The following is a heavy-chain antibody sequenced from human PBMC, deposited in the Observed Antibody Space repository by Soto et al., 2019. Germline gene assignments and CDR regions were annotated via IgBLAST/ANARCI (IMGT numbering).Heavy chain of an antibody. J-gene: IGHJ6*02. CDR2: IIPILGIA. CDR3: ARDGDYGSEHYGMGV. V-gene: IGHV1-69*08. D-gene: IGHD3-10*01. CDR1: GGTFSSYT. Sequence: QVQLVQSGAEVKKPGSSVKVSCKASGGTFSSYTISWVRQAPGQGLEWMGSIIPILGIANYAQKFQGRVTITADKSTSTAEMELSSLRSEGRAVYYCARDGDYGSEHYGMGVWGQGTTVTVSS.